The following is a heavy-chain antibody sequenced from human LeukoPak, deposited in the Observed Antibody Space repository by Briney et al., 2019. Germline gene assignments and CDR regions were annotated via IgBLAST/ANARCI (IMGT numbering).Heavy chain of an antibody. V-gene: IGHV3-23*01. CDR2: ISGGGGST. D-gene: IGHD2-15*01. Sequence: PGGSLRLSCAASGFTFSSYAITWVRQAPGKGLEWVSVISGGGGSTYYADSVKGRFTISRDNSKNTLYLQMNSLRAEDTAVYSCARGADGVSSNSRGWFDPWGQGTLVTVSS. CDR3: ARGADGVSSNSRGWFDP. J-gene: IGHJ5*02. CDR1: GFTFSSYA.